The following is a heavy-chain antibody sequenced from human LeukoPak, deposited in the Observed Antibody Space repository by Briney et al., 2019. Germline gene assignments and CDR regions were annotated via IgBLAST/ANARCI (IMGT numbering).Heavy chain of an antibody. J-gene: IGHJ5*02. Sequence: PGGSLRLSCAASGFTFSTYGMNWIRQPPGKGLEWIGSISYSGSTYYKSSLKSRVTMAVDTSKNHFSLKLSSVTAADTAVYYCVRHALTTEDWFDPWGQGTLVTVSS. V-gene: IGHV4-39*01. CDR2: ISYSGST. D-gene: IGHD4-17*01. CDR3: VRHALTTEDWFDP. CDR1: GFTFSTYG.